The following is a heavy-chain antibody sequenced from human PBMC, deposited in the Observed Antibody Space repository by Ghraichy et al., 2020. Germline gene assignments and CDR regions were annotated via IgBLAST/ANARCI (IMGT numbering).Heavy chain of an antibody. CDR3: ASGDYGDYRNWFDP. V-gene: IGHV4-39*01. CDR1: GGSISSSSYY. Sequence: SETLSLTCTVSGGSISSSSYYWGWIRQPPGKGLEWIGSIYYSGSTYYNPSLKSRVTISVDTSKNQFSLKLSSVTAADTAVYYCASGDYGDYRNWFDPWGQGTLVTVSS. CDR2: IYYSGST. D-gene: IGHD4-17*01. J-gene: IGHJ5*02.